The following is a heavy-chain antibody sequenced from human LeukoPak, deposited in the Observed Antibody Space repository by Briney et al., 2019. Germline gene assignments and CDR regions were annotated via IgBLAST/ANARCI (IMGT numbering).Heavy chain of an antibody. CDR2: FSDSGANT. CDR3: ATGFFYYYYMDV. CDR1: GFTFSSYG. J-gene: IGHJ6*03. V-gene: IGHV3-23*01. Sequence: GGSLRLSCAASGFTFSSYGMSWVRRAPGKGLEWVSGFSDSGANTYYADSVKGRFTISRDNSKNTLYLQMNSLRAEDTAVYYCATGFFYYYYMDVWGKGTTVTVSS. D-gene: IGHD3-10*01.